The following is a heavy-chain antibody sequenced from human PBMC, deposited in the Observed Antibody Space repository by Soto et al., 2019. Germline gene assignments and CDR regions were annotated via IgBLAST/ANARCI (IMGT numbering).Heavy chain of an antibody. Sequence: QVQLVQSGAEVKKPGSSVKVSCKASGGTFSSYAISWVRQAPGQGLEWMGGIIPIFGTANYAQKFQGRVRITADESTSTADMELSSLRSDDTAVYYCASSRIGYPKGPFDFWGQGTLVTVSS. V-gene: IGHV1-69*01. CDR1: GGTFSSYA. D-gene: IGHD3-3*01. CDR2: IIPIFGTA. J-gene: IGHJ4*02. CDR3: ASSRIGYPKGPFDF.